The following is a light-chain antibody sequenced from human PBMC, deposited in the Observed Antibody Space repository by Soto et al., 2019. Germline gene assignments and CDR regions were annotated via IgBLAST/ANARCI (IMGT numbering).Light chain of an antibody. CDR2: DVS. V-gene: IGLV2-11*01. CDR3: CSYAGSYTFV. CDR1: ASDVGGYSY. Sequence: SALAPPRSVSGSPGQSVTISCTGTASDVGGYSYVSWYQQHPGKVPKLIIYDVSKWPSGVPDRFSGSKSGNTASLTISGLQAEDEGDYYCCSYAGSYTFVFGTGTKVTVL. J-gene: IGLJ1*01.